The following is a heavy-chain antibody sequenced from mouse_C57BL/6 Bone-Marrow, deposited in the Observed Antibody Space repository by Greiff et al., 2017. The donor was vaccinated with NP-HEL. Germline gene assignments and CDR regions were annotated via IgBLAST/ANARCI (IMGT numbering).Heavy chain of an antibody. Sequence: EVQLQQSGPELVKPGASVKISCKASGYTFTDYYMNWVKQSHGKSLEWIGDINPNNGGTSYNQKFKGKATLTVDKSSSTAYMELRSLTSEDSAVYYCARVRRPDYYAMDYWGQGTSVTVSS. CDR2: INPNNGGT. V-gene: IGHV1-26*01. CDR3: ARVRRPDYYAMDY. CDR1: GYTFTDYY. J-gene: IGHJ4*01.